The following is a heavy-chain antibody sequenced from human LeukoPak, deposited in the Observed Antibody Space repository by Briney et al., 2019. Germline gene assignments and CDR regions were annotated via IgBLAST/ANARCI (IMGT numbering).Heavy chain of an antibody. J-gene: IGHJ4*02. Sequence: ASVKVSCKASGYTFTNYGISWVRQAPGQGLEWMGWISAYSGNTNYAQKVQGRVTMPTDTSTSTAYMELRSLRSDDTAIYYCARDQSFGSGSFQDFWGQGTLVTVSS. D-gene: IGHD3-10*01. CDR3: ARDQSFGSGSFQDF. CDR1: GYTFTNYG. CDR2: ISAYSGNT. V-gene: IGHV1-18*01.